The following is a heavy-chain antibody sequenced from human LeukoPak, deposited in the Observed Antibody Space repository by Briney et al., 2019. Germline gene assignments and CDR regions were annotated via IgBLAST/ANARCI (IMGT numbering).Heavy chain of an antibody. CDR3: ARGPRMDV. Sequence: SETLSLTCAVYGGSFSGYYWSWIRQPPGKGLEWIGEINHSGSTNYNPSLKSRVTISVDTSKNQFSLKLSSVTAADTAVYYCARGPRMDVWGKGTTVTVSS. CDR1: GGSFSGYY. J-gene: IGHJ6*04. V-gene: IGHV4-34*01. CDR2: INHSGST.